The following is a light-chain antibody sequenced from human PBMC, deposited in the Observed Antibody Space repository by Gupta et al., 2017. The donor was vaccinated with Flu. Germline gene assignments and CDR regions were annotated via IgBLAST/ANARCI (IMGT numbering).Light chain of an antibody. Sequence: QSALTPPPSASGSPGQSVTISCTGSSSDVGGYNMVSWYQQHPGKAPKLIIYEVTKRPSGVPERFSGSKSGNTASLTVSGLQAEDEADYYCTAYTGSSNFEVFGTGTKVTVL. CDR3: TAYTGSSNFEV. CDR1: SSDVGGYNM. J-gene: IGLJ1*01. CDR2: EVT. V-gene: IGLV2-8*01.